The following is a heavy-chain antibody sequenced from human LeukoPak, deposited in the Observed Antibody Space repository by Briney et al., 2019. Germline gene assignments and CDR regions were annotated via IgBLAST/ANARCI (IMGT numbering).Heavy chain of an antibody. CDR1: GYTFTSYD. D-gene: IGHD6-13*01. V-gene: IGHV1-8*01. Sequence: ASVEVSCKASGYTFTSYDINWVRQATGQGLEWMGWMNPNSGNTGYAQKFQGRVTMTRNTSISTAYMELSSLRSEDTAVYYCARGSLRQQLVPGYWGQGTLVTVSS. J-gene: IGHJ4*02. CDR3: ARGSLRQQLVPGY. CDR2: MNPNSGNT.